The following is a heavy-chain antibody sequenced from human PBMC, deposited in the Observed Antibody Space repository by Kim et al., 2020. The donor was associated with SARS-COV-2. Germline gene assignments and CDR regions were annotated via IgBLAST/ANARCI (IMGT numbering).Heavy chain of an antibody. CDR2: IYPGDSDT. D-gene: IGHD2-2*02. CDR1: GYSFTSYW. V-gene: IGHV5-51*07. J-gene: IGHJ6*02. CDR3: ARQDIFCSSTSCYTPRADYYYGMDV. Sequence: VESLKISCKGSGYSFTSYWIGWVHQMPGKGLEWMGIIYPGDSDTRYSPSFQGQVTISADKSISTAYLQWSSLKASDTAMYYCARQDIFCSSTSCYTPRADYYYGMDVWGQGTTVTVSS.